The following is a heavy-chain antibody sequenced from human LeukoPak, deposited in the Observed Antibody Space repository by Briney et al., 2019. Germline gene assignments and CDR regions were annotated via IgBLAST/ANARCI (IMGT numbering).Heavy chain of an antibody. D-gene: IGHD1-26*01. CDR3: ARQSGWFDP. CDR1: GGSMTGHY. CDR2: IYYTGTT. J-gene: IGHJ5*02. V-gene: IGHV4-59*08. Sequence: SETLSLTCTVSGGSMTGHYWSWIRQPPGKGLEWIGFIYYTGTTNYNPSLKSRVTISLDTAKNQFSLKLSSMTAADTAVYYCARQSGWFDPWGQGIMVAVSS.